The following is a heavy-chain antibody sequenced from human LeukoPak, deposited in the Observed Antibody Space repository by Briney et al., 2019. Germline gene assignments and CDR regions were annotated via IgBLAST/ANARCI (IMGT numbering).Heavy chain of an antibody. CDR1: GYTFTGYY. Sequence: ASVKVSCKASGYTFTGYYIHWVRQAPGQGLEWMGWINPDSGGTNYAQKFQGRVTMTRDTSISTAYMELSRLRSDDTAVYYCARVHGDDAFDIWGQGTMVTVSS. CDR3: ARVHGDDAFDI. CDR2: INPDSGGT. V-gene: IGHV1-2*02. J-gene: IGHJ3*02. D-gene: IGHD3-10*01.